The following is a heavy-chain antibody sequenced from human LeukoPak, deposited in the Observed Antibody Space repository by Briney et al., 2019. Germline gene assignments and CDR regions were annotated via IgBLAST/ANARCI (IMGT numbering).Heavy chain of an antibody. CDR2: ISGSGGST. D-gene: IGHD2-15*01. CDR1: GFTFSGYA. V-gene: IGHV3-23*01. J-gene: IGHJ6*02. Sequence: GVSLRLSCAASGFTFSGYAMSWVRQAPGKGLEWVSAISGSGGSTYYADSVKGRFTISRDNSKNTLYLQMNSLRAEDTAVYYCAKDHTPISNYDSYGMDVWGQGTTVTVSS. CDR3: AKDHTPISNYDSYGMDV.